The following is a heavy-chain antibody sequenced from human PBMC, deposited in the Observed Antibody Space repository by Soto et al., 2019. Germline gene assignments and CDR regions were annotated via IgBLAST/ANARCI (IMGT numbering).Heavy chain of an antibody. Sequence: PSETLSLTCAVSGGSISSYYWSWIRQPPGKGLEWIGYIYYSDSTNYNPSLKSRVIISVDTSKNQFSLRLSSVTAADTAVYYCARARPMPGIAAAGHWFDPWGQGTLVTVSS. V-gene: IGHV4-59*01. CDR2: IYYSDST. CDR1: GGSISSYY. D-gene: IGHD6-13*01. CDR3: ARARPMPGIAAAGHWFDP. J-gene: IGHJ5*02.